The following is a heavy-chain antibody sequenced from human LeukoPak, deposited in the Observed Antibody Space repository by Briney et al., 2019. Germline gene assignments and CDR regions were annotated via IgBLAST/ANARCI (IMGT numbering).Heavy chain of an antibody. J-gene: IGHJ4*02. V-gene: IGHV3-66*01. CDR2: IYSGGST. CDR3: ARDAAHDIGFEY. Sequence: GGSLRLSCAASGFTVSSNYMSWVRQAPGKGLEWVSVIYSGGSTYYADSVKGRFTISRDNSRNTLYLQMNSLRAEDTAVYYRARDAAHDIGFEYWGQGTLVTVSS. CDR1: GFTVSSNY. D-gene: IGHD5-12*01.